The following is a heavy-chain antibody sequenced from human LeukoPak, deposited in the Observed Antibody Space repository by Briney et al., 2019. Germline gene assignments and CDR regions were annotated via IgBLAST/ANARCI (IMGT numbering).Heavy chain of an antibody. Sequence: KTSETLSLTCTVSGGSISSSSYYWGWIRQPPGKGLEWIGSIYYSGSTYYNPSLKSRVTISVDTSKNQFSLKLSSVTAADTAVYYCARLRIGVWYFDYWGQGTLVTVSS. CDR1: GGSISSSSYY. CDR3: ARLRIGVWYFDY. V-gene: IGHV4-39*01. CDR2: IYYSGST. D-gene: IGHD2-8*01. J-gene: IGHJ4*02.